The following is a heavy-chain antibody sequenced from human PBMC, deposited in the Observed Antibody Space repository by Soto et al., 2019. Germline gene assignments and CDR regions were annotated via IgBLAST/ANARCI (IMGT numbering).Heavy chain of an antibody. V-gene: IGHV4-34*01. CDR1: GGSFSGYY. CDR2: INHSGST. J-gene: IGHJ6*02. CDR3: ARDPARSIAAAENYYGMDV. Sequence: SETLSLTCAVYGGSFSGYYWSWIRQPPGKGLEWIGEINHSGSTNYNPSLKSRVTISVDTSKNQFSLKLSSVTAADTAVYYCARDPARSIAAAENYYGMDVWGQGTTVTVSS. D-gene: IGHD6-13*01.